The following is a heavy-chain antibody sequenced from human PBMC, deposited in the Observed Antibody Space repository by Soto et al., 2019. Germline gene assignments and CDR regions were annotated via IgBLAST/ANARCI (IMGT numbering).Heavy chain of an antibody. CDR3: ARQRTTVVTQAYFDH. J-gene: IGHJ4*02. V-gene: IGHV4-39*01. CDR1: GASISSSSYY. CDR2: IYYSGRT. D-gene: IGHD2-21*02. Sequence: SETVSLTCIVSGASISSSSYYWGWIRQPPGKGLEWIGSIYYSGRTYYNPSFKSRVTISIDTSKNQFSLKLSSVTATDTAVYYCARQRTTVVTQAYFDHWGQGALVTVSS.